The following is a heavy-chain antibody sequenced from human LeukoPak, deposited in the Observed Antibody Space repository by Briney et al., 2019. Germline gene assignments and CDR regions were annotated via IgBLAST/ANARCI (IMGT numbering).Heavy chain of an antibody. J-gene: IGHJ4*02. CDR3: AKGTVGAKF. D-gene: IGHD1-26*01. Sequence: PGGSLRLSCAASGFTFSSYSMNWVRQAPGKGLEWVSYISSSSSTIYYADSVKGRFTISRDTAQNSLYLQMNFLRVDDTAVYYFAKGTVGAKFWGPGTLVIVSS. CDR1: GFTFSSYS. V-gene: IGHV3-48*04. CDR2: ISSSSSTI.